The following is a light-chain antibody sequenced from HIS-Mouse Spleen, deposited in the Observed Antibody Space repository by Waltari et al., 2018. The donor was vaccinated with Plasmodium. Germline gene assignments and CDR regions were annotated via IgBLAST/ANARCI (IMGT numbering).Light chain of an antibody. V-gene: IGKV3-11*01. Sequence: ENVLTPSPANLSLSPGERATLPCRASQSVSSYLAWYQQKPGQAPRLLIYDASNRATGIPARFSGSGSGTDFTLTISSLEPEDFALYYCQQRSNWPPTFGQGTRLEIK. J-gene: IGKJ5*01. CDR2: DAS. CDR1: QSVSSY. CDR3: QQRSNWPPT.